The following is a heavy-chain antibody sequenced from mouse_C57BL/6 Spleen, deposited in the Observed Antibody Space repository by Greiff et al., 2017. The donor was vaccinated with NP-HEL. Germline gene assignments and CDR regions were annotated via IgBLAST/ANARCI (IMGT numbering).Heavy chain of an antibody. V-gene: IGHV1-55*01. CDR2: IYPGSGST. J-gene: IGHJ1*03. CDR3: ARENHWYFDV. Sequence: QVQLQQPGAELVKPGASVKMSCKASGYTFTSYWITWVKQRPGQGLEWIGDIYPGSGSTNYNEKFKSKATLTVDTSSSTAYMQLSSLTAEDSAVYYCARENHWYFDVWGTGTTVTVSS. CDR1: GYTFTSYW.